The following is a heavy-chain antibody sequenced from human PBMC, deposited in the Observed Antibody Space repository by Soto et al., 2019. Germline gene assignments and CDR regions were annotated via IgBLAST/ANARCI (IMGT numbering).Heavy chain of an antibody. CDR2: IRPKDYNATT. Sequence: GSLRLSCTASEFTFGDYAMHCVRQAPGKGLEWVGFIRPKDYNATTEYAPSVKGRFTISRDNSKSTLHLQMNSLRAEDTAVYHCAKDSAADDYGEYGRDVWGQGTTVTVSS. D-gene: IGHD4-17*01. CDR3: AKDSAADDYGEYGRDV. J-gene: IGHJ6*02. V-gene: IGHV3-49*04. CDR1: EFTFGDYA.